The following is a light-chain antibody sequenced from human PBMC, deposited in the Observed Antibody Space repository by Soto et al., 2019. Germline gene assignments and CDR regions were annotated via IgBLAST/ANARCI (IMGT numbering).Light chain of an antibody. Sequence: IVMTHSPATLSVSPWERATLSCRASQSVSSNLAWYQQKPGQAPRLLIYGASSRATGIPDRFSGSGSGTDFTLTISRLEPEDFAVYYCQQYGSSPINFGQGTRLEIK. CDR3: QQYGSSPIN. CDR2: GAS. J-gene: IGKJ5*01. CDR1: QSVSSN. V-gene: IGKV3-20*01.